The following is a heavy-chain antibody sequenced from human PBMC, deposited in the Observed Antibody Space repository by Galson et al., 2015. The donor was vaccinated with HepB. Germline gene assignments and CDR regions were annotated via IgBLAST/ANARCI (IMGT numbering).Heavy chain of an antibody. Sequence: SVKVSCKASGYSFSNYGISWVRQAPGQGLEWLGWSSAYRDKANYAQIVQGRVTMTTDTSTSTAYMELRSLTSDDTAMYYCVGDRYCSGRNCVDCFDPWGQGTLVTVSS. CDR3: VGDRYCSGRNCVDCFDP. V-gene: IGHV1-18*04. J-gene: IGHJ5*02. CDR1: GYSFSNYG. CDR2: SSAYRDKA. D-gene: IGHD2-15*01.